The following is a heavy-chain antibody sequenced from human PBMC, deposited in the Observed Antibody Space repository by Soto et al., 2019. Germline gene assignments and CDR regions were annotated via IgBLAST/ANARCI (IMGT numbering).Heavy chain of an antibody. CDR3: TRDEKAGQNAPDYYYYYGMDV. CDR2: IRSKAYGGTT. CDR1: GFTFGDYA. V-gene: IGHV3-49*04. Sequence: GSLRLSCTASGFTFGDYAMSWVRQAPGKGLEWVGFIRSKAYGGTTEYAASVKGRFTISRDDSKSIAYLQMNSLKTEDTAVYYCTRDEKAGQNAPDYYYYYGMDVWGQGTTVTVSS. J-gene: IGHJ6*02. D-gene: IGHD1-1*01.